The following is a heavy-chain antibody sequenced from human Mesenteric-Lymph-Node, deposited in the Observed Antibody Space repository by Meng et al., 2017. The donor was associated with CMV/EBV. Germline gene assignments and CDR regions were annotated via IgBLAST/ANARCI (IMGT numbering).Heavy chain of an antibody. CDR2: ISGSGGST. CDR3: AKALALYSSSWYADY. CDR1: GFTFSSYA. D-gene: IGHD6-13*01. V-gene: IGHV3-23*01. Sequence: GESLKISCAASGFTFSSYAMGWVRQAPGKGLEWVSAISGSGGSTYYADSVKGRFTISRDNSKNTLYLQMNSLRAEDTAVYYCAKALALYSSSWYADYWVQGTLVTVSS. J-gene: IGHJ4*02.